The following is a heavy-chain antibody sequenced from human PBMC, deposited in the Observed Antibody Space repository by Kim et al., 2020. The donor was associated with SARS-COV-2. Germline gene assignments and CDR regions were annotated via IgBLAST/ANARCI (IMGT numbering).Heavy chain of an antibody. CDR2: T. CDR3: AFTTRPDYVDY. D-gene: IGHD3-22*01. Sequence: TNHADSVKGRYTISRDKTKSTLYLQMDSLRAEDTAVYYCAFTTRPDYVDYWGQGTLVTVSS. J-gene: IGHJ4*02. V-gene: IGHV3-66*01.